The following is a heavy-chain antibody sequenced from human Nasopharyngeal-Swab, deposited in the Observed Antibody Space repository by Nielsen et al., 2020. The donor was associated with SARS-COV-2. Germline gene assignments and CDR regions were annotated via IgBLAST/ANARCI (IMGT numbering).Heavy chain of an antibody. J-gene: IGHJ5*02. V-gene: IGHV3-30*04. CDR3: ARDCARMVRGATNWFDP. Sequence: GGSLRLSCAASGFTFSSYAMHWARQAPGKGLEWVAVISYDGSNKYYADSVKGRFTISRDNSKNTLYLQMNSLRAEDTAVYYCARDCARMVRGATNWFDPWGQGTLVTVSS. CDR1: GFTFSSYA. D-gene: IGHD3-10*01. CDR2: ISYDGSNK.